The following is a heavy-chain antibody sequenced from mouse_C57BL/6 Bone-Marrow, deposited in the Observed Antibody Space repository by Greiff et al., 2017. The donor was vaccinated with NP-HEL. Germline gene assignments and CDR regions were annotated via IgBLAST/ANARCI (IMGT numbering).Heavy chain of an antibody. V-gene: IGHV1-76*01. D-gene: IGHD4-1*01. CDR2: IYPGSGNT. J-gene: IGHJ1*03. CDR1: GYTFSDYC. Sequence: QVQLQQSGPELVRPGASVKLSCKASGYTFSDYCINWVKQRPGQGLEWIARIYPGSGNTYYNEKFKGKATLTAAKSSSTAYMQLSSLTSEDSAVYCGARRWDWCFGVWGTETTVTVSS. CDR3: ARRWDWCFGV.